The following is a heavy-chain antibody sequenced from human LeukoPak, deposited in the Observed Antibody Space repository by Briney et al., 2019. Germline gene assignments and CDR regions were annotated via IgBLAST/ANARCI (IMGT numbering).Heavy chain of an antibody. CDR1: GGTFLSHT. V-gene: IGHV1-69*08. J-gene: IGHJ5*02. Sequence: SVKVSCKTSGGTFLSHTFSWVRQAPGQGLEWMGKITPVINTANYAQTFQGRVSIYADKSTTTVYMVLSGLRPDDTAVYYCARVNLRGSNYNWFDPWGQGTRVTVSS. D-gene: IGHD3-10*01. CDR3: ARVNLRGSNYNWFDP. CDR2: ITPVINTA.